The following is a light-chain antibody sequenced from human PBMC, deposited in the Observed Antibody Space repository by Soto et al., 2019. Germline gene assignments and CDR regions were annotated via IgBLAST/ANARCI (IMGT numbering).Light chain of an antibody. CDR3: KSYAGSXTYV. J-gene: IGLJ1*01. CDR2: EVV. Sequence: QSSLTQPPSASGSPVQSVTISCTGTRNDIGAYEFFSWYQHHPGKAPKLIIYEVVQRPSGVPDRFAGSKSGNTASLTVSGLQAADEADYYCKSYAGSXTYVLGTGTKVXV. V-gene: IGLV2-8*01. CDR1: RNDIGAYEF.